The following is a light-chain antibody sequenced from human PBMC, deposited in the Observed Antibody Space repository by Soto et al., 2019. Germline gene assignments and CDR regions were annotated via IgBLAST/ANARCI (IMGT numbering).Light chain of an antibody. Sequence: ETVLTQSPGTLSLSLGERATLSCRASQSVDNDYVAWYQQKPGQAPRLLIYDTSTRATGIPDRLSGSGSGTDFSLTISRLEPEDFALYYCHQYGYSPPFTFGQGTRLDIK. CDR2: DTS. J-gene: IGKJ5*01. V-gene: IGKV3-20*01. CDR1: QSVDNDY. CDR3: HQYGYSPPFT.